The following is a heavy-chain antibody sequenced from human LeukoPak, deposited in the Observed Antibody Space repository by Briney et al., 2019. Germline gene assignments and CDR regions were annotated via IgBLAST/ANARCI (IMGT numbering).Heavy chain of an antibody. CDR3: AKGDCRDGYNCLHFDY. D-gene: IGHD5-24*01. J-gene: IGHJ4*02. CDR2: ISGSGDST. Sequence: QPGGSLRLSCAASGFTFISYAMTWVRQVPGKGLEWVSAISGSGDSTYYADSVKGRFTISRDNSKNTMYLQMKSLRAEDTAVYYCAKGDCRDGYNCLHFDYWGQGTLVTVSS. CDR1: GFTFISYA. V-gene: IGHV3-23*01.